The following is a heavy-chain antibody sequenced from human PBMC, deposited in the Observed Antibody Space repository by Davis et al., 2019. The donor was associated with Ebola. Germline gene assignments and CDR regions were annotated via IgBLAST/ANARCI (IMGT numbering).Heavy chain of an antibody. CDR2: MNPNSGNT. J-gene: IGHJ5*02. Sequence: AASVKVSRKASGYTFTSYDINWVRQATGQGLEWMGWMNPNSGNTGYAQMFQGRVTMTRNTSITTAYMELSNLRSEDTAVYYCTRSETSSGWFDPWGQGTPVTVSS. D-gene: IGHD6-25*01. CDR3: TRSETSSGWFDP. V-gene: IGHV1-8*01. CDR1: GYTFTSYD.